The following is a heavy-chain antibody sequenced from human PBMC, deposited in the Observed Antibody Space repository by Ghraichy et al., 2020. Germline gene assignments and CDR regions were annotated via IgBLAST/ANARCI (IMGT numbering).Heavy chain of an antibody. V-gene: IGHV4-4*07. Sequence: SETLTLTCSVSGGSISSYYWSWIRQPAGKGLEWIGRIYSSGSTNYNPSLKSRVSMSVDTSKNQFSLKLNSVTAADTAIYYCARDAPGPYYFDSWGQGTLVTVSS. J-gene: IGHJ4*01. CDR3: ARDAPGPYYFDS. CDR2: IYSSGST. D-gene: IGHD3-16*01. CDR1: GGSISSYY.